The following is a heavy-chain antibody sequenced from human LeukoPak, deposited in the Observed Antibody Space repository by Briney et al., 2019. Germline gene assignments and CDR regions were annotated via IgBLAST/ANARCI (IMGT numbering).Heavy chain of an antibody. D-gene: IGHD6-13*01. CDR2: INHSGST. J-gene: IGHJ4*02. Sequence: SETLSLTCAVYGGSFSGSYWTWIRQPPGKGLEWIGEINHSGSTNYSPSLKSRVTISVDTSKNRFSLNLISVTAADTAVYYCARAPAAAGTIDYWGQGTLVTVPS. CDR3: ARAPAAAGTIDY. V-gene: IGHV4-34*01. CDR1: GGSFSGSY.